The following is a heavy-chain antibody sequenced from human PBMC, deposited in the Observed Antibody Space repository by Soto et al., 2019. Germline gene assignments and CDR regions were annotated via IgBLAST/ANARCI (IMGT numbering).Heavy chain of an antibody. CDR1: GFTFRSYV. V-gene: IGHV3-30*19. J-gene: IGHJ1*01. CDR2: TSYDGSDK. Sequence: QVQLVESGGGVVQPGTSLRVSCVGSGFTFRSYVIHWVRQAPGKGLECVALTSYDGSDKYYDDSVRGRFTISRDNSRNTVDLQMDSLRLEDTALYYCARWGTTGGLDVCGPGTLVSVSS. D-gene: IGHD3-16*01. CDR3: ARWGTTGGLDV.